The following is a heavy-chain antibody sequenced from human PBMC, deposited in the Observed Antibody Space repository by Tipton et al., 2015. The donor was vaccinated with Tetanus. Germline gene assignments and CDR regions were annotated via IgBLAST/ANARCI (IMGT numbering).Heavy chain of an antibody. CDR1: GGSISSYY. Sequence: TLSLTCTVSGGSISSYYWSWTRQPAGKGLEWIGRIYTSGSTNYNPSLKSRVTMSVDTSKNQFSLKLSSVTAADTAVYYCARIPYYYDSSGYDDSYYYYGMDVWGQGTTVTVSS. CDR3: ARIPYYYDSSGYDDSYYYYGMDV. V-gene: IGHV4-4*07. D-gene: IGHD3-22*01. CDR2: IYTSGST. J-gene: IGHJ6*02.